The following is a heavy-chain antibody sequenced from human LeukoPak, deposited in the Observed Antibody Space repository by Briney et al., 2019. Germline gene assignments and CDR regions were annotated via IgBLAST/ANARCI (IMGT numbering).Heavy chain of an antibody. Sequence: GESLKISCKGSGYSFTSYWIGWVRQMPGKGLEWMGIIYPGDSDTRYSPSFQGQVTISAGKSISTAYLQWSSLKASDTAMYYCVRTTYYDILTGYYSSNWFDPWGQGPLVTVSS. CDR3: VRTTYYDILTGYYSSNWFDP. V-gene: IGHV5-51*01. CDR2: IYPGDSDT. CDR1: GYSFTSYW. J-gene: IGHJ5*02. D-gene: IGHD3-9*01.